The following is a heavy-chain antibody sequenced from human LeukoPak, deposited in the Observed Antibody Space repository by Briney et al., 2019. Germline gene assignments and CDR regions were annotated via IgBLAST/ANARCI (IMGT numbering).Heavy chain of an antibody. CDR1: GFTFSSYG. Sequence: GGSLRLSCAASGFTFSSYGMHWVRQAPGKGLEWVSIIYSGGSTNYADSVKGRFTISRDNSKNTVYVQMNSLRAEDAAVYFCARVSIAGVGFDYWGQGTLVTVSS. CDR3: ARVSIAGVGFDY. J-gene: IGHJ4*02. V-gene: IGHV3-66*01. CDR2: IYSGGST. D-gene: IGHD5/OR15-5a*01.